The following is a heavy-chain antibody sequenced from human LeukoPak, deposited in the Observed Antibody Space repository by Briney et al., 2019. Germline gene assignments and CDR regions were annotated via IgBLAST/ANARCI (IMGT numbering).Heavy chain of an antibody. CDR2: ISAYNVNT. CDR1: GYTFTSYG. D-gene: IGHD5-24*01. J-gene: IGHJ4*02. V-gene: IGHV1-18*01. CDR3: ARDPERWLQFIGNY. Sequence: ASVKVSCKASGYTFTSYGISWVRQAPGQGLEWMGWISAYNVNTNYAQKLQGRVTMTTDTSTSTAYMELRSLRSDDTAVYYCARDPERWLQFIGNYWGQGTLVTVSS.